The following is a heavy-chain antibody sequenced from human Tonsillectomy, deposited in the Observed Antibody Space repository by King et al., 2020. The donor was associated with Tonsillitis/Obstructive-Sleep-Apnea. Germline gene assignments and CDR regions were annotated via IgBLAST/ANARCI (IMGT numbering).Heavy chain of an antibody. CDR2: VGTAGDT. CDR3: ARSHCINSNCFYDAFDV. V-gene: IGHV3-13*01. Sequence: VQLVESGGGLVQPGGSLRLSCAASRFMFSDYDMHWVRQSPGKGLEWVAAVGTAGDTYYPDSVKGRFIISRDNATNSLRLQMYSLRAGDTAVYYCARSHCINSNCFYDAFDVWGQGTLVTVSS. CDR1: RFMFSDYD. J-gene: IGHJ3*01. D-gene: IGHD3-16*01.